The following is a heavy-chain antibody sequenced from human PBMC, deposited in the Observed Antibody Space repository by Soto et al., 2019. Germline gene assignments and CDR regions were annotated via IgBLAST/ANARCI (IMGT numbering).Heavy chain of an antibody. CDR1: GGSMSSYY. V-gene: IGHV4-59*12. J-gene: IGHJ5*02. CDR2: ISYSGST. Sequence: SETLSLTCTVSGGSMSSYYWTWLRQSPGRGLEWIGYISYSGSTYYNPSLKSRVTISADTSKNQFSLRSVTAADTAVYYCARTLDLGGSAGTNWFDPWGQGTLVTVSS. D-gene: IGHD2-15*01. CDR3: ARTLDLGGSAGTNWFDP.